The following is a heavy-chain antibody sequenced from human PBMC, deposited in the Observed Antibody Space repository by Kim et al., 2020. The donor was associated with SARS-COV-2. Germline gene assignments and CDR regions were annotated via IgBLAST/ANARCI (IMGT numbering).Heavy chain of an antibody. CDR1: GFTFTMYS. D-gene: IGHD6-19*01. CDR2: ISFDGSNT. V-gene: IGHV3-30-3*01. Sequence: GGSLRLSCAASGFTFTMYSMHWVRQAPGKGLEWVAFISFDGSNTDYADSVKGRFTVASDCSKNTVFLEIGRLSPENTALYFCARDPIYASGRCYFDSCG. J-gene: IGHJ4*03. CDR3: ARDPIYASGRCYFDS.